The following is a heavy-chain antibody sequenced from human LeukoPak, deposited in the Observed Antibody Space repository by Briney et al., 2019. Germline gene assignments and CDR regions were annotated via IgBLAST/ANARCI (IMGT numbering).Heavy chain of an antibody. CDR1: GGSISSYY. CDR2: IHYSGST. D-gene: IGHD6-13*01. Sequence: PSDTLSLTCTVSGGSISSYYWSWIRQPPGKGLEWIGYIHYSGSTNYNLSLKSRVTIPVDTSKNQFSLKLSSVTAADTAVYYCARTIAAAGPYFDYWGQGTLVTVSS. J-gene: IGHJ4*02. CDR3: ARTIAAAGPYFDY. V-gene: IGHV4-59*07.